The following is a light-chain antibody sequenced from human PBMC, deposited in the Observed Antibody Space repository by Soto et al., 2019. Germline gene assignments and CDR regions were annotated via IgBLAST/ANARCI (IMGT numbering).Light chain of an antibody. CDR3: HLYGSSPPWT. Sequence: IVMTQSPDTLSVSPGERATLFCRASQSVGSNLGWYQQKPGQAPRLLIYGASTRATGIPDRFSGSGSGTDFTLTISRLEPEDFAVYYCHLYGSSPPWTFGQGTKADIK. CDR2: GAS. V-gene: IGKV3-20*01. CDR1: QSVGSN. J-gene: IGKJ1*01.